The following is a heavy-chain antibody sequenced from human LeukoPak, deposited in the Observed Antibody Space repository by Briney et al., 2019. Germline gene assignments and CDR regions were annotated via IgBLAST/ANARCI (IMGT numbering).Heavy chain of an antibody. CDR2: ICGYGSFT. V-gene: IGHV3-74*01. J-gene: IGHJ4*02. Sequence: GRSLRLSCPASGFTFSNFWMHWVRQAPGEGRVCVGFICGYGSFTRYADSVKGRFTKSREKAKNTVYMQMNRVRVEDTAVYYCVRVYENNGYLYWGEGSLVTVSS. CDR1: GFTFSNFW. D-gene: IGHD3-22*01. CDR3: VRVYENNGYLY.